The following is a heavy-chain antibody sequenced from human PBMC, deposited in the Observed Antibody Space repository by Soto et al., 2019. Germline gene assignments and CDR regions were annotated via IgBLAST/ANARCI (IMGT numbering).Heavy chain of an antibody. J-gene: IGHJ6*03. D-gene: IGHD2-2*02. CDR2: MNPNSGNT. CDR1: GYTFTSYD. V-gene: IGHV1-8*01. Sequence: ASVKVSCKASGYTFTSYDINWVRQATGQGLEWMGWMNPNSGNTGYAQKFQGRVTMTRNTSISTAYMELSSLRSEETAVYYCARRKYQLLYYYYYYYMDVWGKGTTVTVSS. CDR3: ARRKYQLLYYYYYYYMDV.